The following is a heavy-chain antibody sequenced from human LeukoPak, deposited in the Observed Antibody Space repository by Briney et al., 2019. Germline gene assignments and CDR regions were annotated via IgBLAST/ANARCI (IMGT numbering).Heavy chain of an antibody. CDR3: AREEHCGGDCLFAFDI. D-gene: IGHD2-21*02. CDR2: IYSGGST. CDR1: GFTVSSNY. V-gene: IGHV3-53*01. J-gene: IGHJ3*02. Sequence: GGSLRLSCAASGFTVSSNYMSWVRQAPGKGLEWVSVIYSGGSTYYADSVKGRFTISRDNSKNTLYLQMNSLRAEDTAVYYCAREEHCGGDCLFAFDIWGQGTMVTVSS.